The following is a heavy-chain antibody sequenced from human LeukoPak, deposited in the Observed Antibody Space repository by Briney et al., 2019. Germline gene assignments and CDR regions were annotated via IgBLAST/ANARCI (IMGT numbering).Heavy chain of an antibody. CDR1: GFTFSSYG. J-gene: IGHJ4*02. D-gene: IGHD5-12*01. CDR2: ISYDGSNK. CDR3: AKGRRSFRDIVATLLFDY. V-gene: IGHV3-30*18. Sequence: GRSLRLSCAASGFTFSSYGMHWVRQAPGKGLEWVAVISYDGSNKYYADSVNGRFTISRDNSKNTLYLQMNSLRAEDTAVYYCAKGRRSFRDIVATLLFDYWGQGTLVTVSS.